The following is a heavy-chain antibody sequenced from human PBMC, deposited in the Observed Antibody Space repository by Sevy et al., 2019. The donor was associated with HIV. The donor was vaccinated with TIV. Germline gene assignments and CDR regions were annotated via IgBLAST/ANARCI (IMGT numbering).Heavy chain of an antibody. CDR2: IRPDGSDK. Sequence: GGSLRLSCVASGFTFSPYWMTWVRQAPGKGLEWVANIRPDGSDKYYVDSVKGRFTISRDNAKNSLYLQMNSLRADDTAMYYCARGVGLDYWGQGTLVTVSS. CDR3: ARGVGLDY. D-gene: IGHD1-26*01. J-gene: IGHJ4*02. V-gene: IGHV3-7*01. CDR1: GFTFSPYW.